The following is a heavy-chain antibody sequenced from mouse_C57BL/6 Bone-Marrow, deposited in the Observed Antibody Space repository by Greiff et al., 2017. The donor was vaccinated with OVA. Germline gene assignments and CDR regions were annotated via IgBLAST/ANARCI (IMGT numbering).Heavy chain of an antibody. CDR1: GFTFSDYG. CDR3: ARRARGYFDV. V-gene: IGHV5-17*01. Sequence: EVKLVESGGGLVKPGGSLKLSCAASGFTFSDYGMHWVRQAPEKGLEWVAYISSGSSTIYYADTVKGRFTISRNNAKNTLFLQMTSLRSEDTAMDYCARRARGYFDVWGTGTTVTVSS. D-gene: IGHD3-3*01. J-gene: IGHJ1*03. CDR2: ISSGSSTI.